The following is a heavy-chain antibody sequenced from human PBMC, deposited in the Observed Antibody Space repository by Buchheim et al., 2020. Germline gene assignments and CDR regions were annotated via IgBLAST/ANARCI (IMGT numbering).Heavy chain of an antibody. V-gene: IGHV3-23*04. CDR2: ISGSGGST. D-gene: IGHD4-23*01. J-gene: IGHJ4*02. Sequence: EVQLVESGGGLVQPGGSLRLSCAASGFTFSSYAMSWVRQAPGKGLEWVSAISGSGGSTYDADSVKGRFTISRDNSKNKLKLQMNSLRAEDTAVYYCAKDWEPYGGNSGVWAYWGQGTL. CDR3: AKDWEPYGGNSGVWAY. CDR1: GFTFSSYA.